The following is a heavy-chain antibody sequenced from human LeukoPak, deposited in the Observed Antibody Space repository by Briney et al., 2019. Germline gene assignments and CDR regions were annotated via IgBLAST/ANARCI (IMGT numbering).Heavy chain of an antibody. CDR1: GFTFSSYS. CDR2: ISSSSSYI. CDR3: ASFGPYYYDSSGYYTDAFDI. V-gene: IGHV3-21*01. D-gene: IGHD3-22*01. J-gene: IGHJ3*02. Sequence: PGGSLRLSCAASGFTFSSYSMNWVRQAPGKGLEWVSSISSSSSYIYYADSVKGRFTISRDNAKNSLYLQMNSLRAEDTAVYYCASFGPYYYDSSGYYTDAFDIWGQGTTVTVSS.